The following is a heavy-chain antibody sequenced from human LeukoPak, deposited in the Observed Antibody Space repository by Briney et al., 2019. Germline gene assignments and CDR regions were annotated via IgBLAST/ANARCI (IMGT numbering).Heavy chain of an antibody. CDR1: GYTFTIYG. Sequence: ASVTVSFKASGYTFTIYGISWVRQAPGQGLEWMGWISAYNGNTNYAQKLQGRVTMTTDTSTSTAYMELRSLRSDDTAVYYCAGPAGFWSGYYRGYYFDYWGQGTLVTVSS. CDR2: ISAYNGNT. J-gene: IGHJ4*02. V-gene: IGHV1-18*01. D-gene: IGHD3-3*01. CDR3: AGPAGFWSGYYRGYYFDY.